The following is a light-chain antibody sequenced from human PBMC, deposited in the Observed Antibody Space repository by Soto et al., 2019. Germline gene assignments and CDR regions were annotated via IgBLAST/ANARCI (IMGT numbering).Light chain of an antibody. CDR2: AAS. CDR3: QQYHTYPWT. Sequence: DIRMTQSPSSLSASVGDRVTITCRASQGIGNSLAWFQQKPGKAPKSLIYAASIMQSGVPSKFSGSGSGTDFTLTIRGLQPEDVATYYCQQYHTYPWTFGQGTKLEIK. V-gene: IGKV1-16*02. CDR1: QGIGNS. J-gene: IGKJ2*01.